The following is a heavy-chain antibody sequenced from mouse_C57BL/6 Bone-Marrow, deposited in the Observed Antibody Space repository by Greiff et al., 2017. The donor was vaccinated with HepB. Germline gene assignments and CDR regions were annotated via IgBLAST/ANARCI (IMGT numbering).Heavy chain of an antibody. Sequence: EVKLVESGGGLVKPGGSLKLSCAASGFTFSSYAMSWVRQTPEKRLEWVATISDGGSYTYYPDNVKGRCTISRDNAKNNLYLQMSHLKSEDTAMYYCASPYGYDAAYWGQGTLVTVSA. CDR3: ASPYGYDAAY. D-gene: IGHD2-2*01. V-gene: IGHV5-4*03. J-gene: IGHJ3*01. CDR2: ISDGGSYT. CDR1: GFTFSSYA.